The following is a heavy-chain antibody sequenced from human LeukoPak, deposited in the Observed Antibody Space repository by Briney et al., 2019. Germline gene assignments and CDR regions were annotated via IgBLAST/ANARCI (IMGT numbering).Heavy chain of an antibody. CDR3: ARHRAIGVRGVPWVGPNWFDP. D-gene: IGHD3-10*01. Sequence: GESLKISCKGSGYSFSYYWIGWVRQMPGKGLEWMGIIYPGDSDTRYSPSFQDQVTISADKSISTAYLQWSSLKASDTAMYYCARHRAIGVRGVPWVGPNWFDPWGQGTLVTGSP. CDR1: GYSFSYYW. CDR2: IYPGDSDT. V-gene: IGHV5-51*01. J-gene: IGHJ5*02.